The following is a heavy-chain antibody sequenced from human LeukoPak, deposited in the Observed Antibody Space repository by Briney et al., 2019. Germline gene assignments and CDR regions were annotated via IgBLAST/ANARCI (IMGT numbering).Heavy chain of an antibody. Sequence: GESPKISCKGSGYSFTSNWISWVSQMPGKGLEWMGRIDPSDSYTNYSPSFQGHVTISADKSISTAYLQWSSLKASDTAMYYCARQPEGTWFDPWGQGTLVTVSS. D-gene: IGHD1-1*01. J-gene: IGHJ5*02. CDR3: ARQPEGTWFDP. V-gene: IGHV5-10-1*01. CDR1: GYSFTSNW. CDR2: IDPSDSYT.